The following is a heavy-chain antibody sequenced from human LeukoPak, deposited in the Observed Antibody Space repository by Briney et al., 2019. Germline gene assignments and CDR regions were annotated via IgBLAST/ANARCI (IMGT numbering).Heavy chain of an antibody. D-gene: IGHD6-6*01. CDR1: GFTFDDYA. CDR2: ISWNSGSI. Sequence: PGRSLRLSCAASGFTFDDYAMHWVRQAPGKGLEWVSGISWNSGSIGYADSVKGRFTISRDNAKNSLYLQMNSLRAEDTALYYCAKSECYSSSPFDYWGQGTLVTAPS. V-gene: IGHV3-9*01. CDR3: AKSECYSSSPFDY. J-gene: IGHJ4*02.